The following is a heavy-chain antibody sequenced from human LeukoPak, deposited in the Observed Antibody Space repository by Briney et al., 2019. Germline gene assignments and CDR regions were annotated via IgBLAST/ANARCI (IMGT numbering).Heavy chain of an antibody. CDR2: ISGSGGST. CDR3: AKDRLMDDSSGYYLHQFDY. D-gene: IGHD3-22*01. V-gene: IGHV3-23*01. J-gene: IGHJ4*02. CDR1: AFTFSSYA. Sequence: GGSLRLSCAASAFTFSSYAMSWVRQAPGKGLEWVSAISGSGGSTYYADSVKGRFTISRDNSKNTLYLQMNSLRAEDTAVYYCAKDRLMDDSSGYYLHQFDYWGQGTLVTVSS.